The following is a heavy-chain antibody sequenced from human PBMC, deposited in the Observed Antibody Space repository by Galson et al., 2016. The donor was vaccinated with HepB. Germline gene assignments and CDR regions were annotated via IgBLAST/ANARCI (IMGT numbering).Heavy chain of an antibody. CDR1: GFSLRTSGVG. V-gene: IGHV2-5*01. CDR3: AHSRYEYSGYLFDY. J-gene: IGHJ4*02. Sequence: PALVKPTQTLTLTCTFSGFSLRTSGVGVGWIRQPPGKALEWLALIYYNDDRRYSPSLESRLTITKDTSKSQVVFMLTDLDPVDTATYYCAHSRYEYSGYLFDYWGQGTLVTVSS. D-gene: IGHD3-22*01. CDR2: IYYNDDR.